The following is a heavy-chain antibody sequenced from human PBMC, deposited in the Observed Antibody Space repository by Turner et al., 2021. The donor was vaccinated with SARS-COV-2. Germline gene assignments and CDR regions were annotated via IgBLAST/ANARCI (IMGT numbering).Heavy chain of an antibody. V-gene: IGHV4-39*01. CDR3: ATSTVAGTELNYYGMDV. CDR2: IYYSGST. J-gene: IGHJ6*02. Sequence: QLQLQESGPGLVKPSETLSLTCTVSGCSISSSSYYWGLIRQPPGKGLEWIGSIYYSGSTYYNPTLKSRVTIAVETSKNQFSLKLSSVTAADTAVYYCATSTVAGTELNYYGMDVWGQGTTVTVSS. D-gene: IGHD6-13*01. CDR1: GCSISSSSYY.